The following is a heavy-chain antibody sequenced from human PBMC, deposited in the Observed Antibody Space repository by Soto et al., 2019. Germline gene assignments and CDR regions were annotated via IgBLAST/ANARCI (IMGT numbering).Heavy chain of an antibody. CDR3: ARDLIAVRPGWFDP. CDR1: GYICTSYG. J-gene: IGHJ5*02. CDR2: ISAYNGDT. Sequence: ASVKVSCKASGYICTSYGISCVVRSPGQGREWMGWISAYNGDTNYAQSVQGRVTMTTDTSTSTAYMELRSLRSDDTAVYYCARDLIAVRPGWFDPWGQGTLVTVSS. V-gene: IGHV1-18*01. D-gene: IGHD6-6*01.